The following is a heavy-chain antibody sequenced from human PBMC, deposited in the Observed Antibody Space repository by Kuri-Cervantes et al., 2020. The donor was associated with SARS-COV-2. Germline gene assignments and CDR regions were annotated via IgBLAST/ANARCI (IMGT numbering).Heavy chain of an antibody. CDR1: GGSFSGYY. CDR3: ASLGYCSSTSCYGWYFDL. V-gene: IGHV4-34*01. CDR2: INHSGST. Sequence: ESLKISCAVYGGSFSGYYWSRIRQPPGKGLEWIGEINHSGSTNYNPSLKSRVTISVDTSKNQFSLKLSSVTAADTAVYYCASLGYCSSTSCYGWYFDLWGRGTLVTVSS. D-gene: IGHD2-2*01. J-gene: IGHJ2*01.